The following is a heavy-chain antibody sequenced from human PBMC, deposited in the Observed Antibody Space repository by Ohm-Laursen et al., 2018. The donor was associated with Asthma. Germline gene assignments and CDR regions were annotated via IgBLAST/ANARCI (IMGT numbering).Heavy chain of an antibody. CDR1: GGSISSYY. D-gene: IGHD3-10*01. CDR2: IYYSGST. Sequence: GTLSLTCTVSGGSISSYYWSWIRQPPGKGREWIGDIYYSGSTNYNPSLKSRVTISVDTSKNQFSLKLSSVTAADTAVYYCGRKGPSYLGGSASATGFDPWGQGTLVTVSS. CDR3: GRKGPSYLGGSASATGFDP. V-gene: IGHV4-59*01. J-gene: IGHJ5*02.